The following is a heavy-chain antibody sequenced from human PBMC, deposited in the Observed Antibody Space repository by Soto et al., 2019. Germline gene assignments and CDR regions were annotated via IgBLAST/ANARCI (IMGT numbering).Heavy chain of an antibody. V-gene: IGHV4-31*03. D-gene: IGHD3-22*01. J-gene: IGHJ4*02. CDR1: GDSISSGGYY. CDR2: IYYSGST. CDR3: ARATYYYDSSGFQTSLFDY. Sequence: QVQLQESGPGLVKPSQTLSLTCTVSGDSISSGGYYWSWIRQHPGKGLEWIGYIYYSGSTYYNPSLKSRVTISVDTAKNQISLKLRSVTAADTAVYYCARATYYYDSSGFQTSLFDYWGQGSLVTVSS.